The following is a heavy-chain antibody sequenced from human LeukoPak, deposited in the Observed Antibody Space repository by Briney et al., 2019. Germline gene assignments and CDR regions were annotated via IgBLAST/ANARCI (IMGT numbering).Heavy chain of an antibody. CDR2: INHSGST. CDR3: ARSAGGSDY. D-gene: IGHD3-16*01. Sequence: GSLRLSCTASGFTFSNAWMSWIRQPPGKGLEWIGEINHSGSTNYNPSLKSRVTISVDTSKNQFSLKLSSVTAADTAVYYCARSAGGSDYWGQGTLVTVSS. CDR1: GFTFSNAW. J-gene: IGHJ4*02. V-gene: IGHV4-34*01.